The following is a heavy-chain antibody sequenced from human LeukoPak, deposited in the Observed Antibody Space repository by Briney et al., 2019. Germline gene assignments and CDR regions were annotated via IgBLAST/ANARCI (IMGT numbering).Heavy chain of an antibody. CDR1: GFTFSSYI. Sequence: GGSLRLSCAASGFTFSSYIMNWVRQAPGMGLEWVSYISSSPSTIYYADSVKGRFTISRDNAKNSLYLQMNSLRDEDTAVYYCARDPSGSPYFDYWGQGTLVTVSS. CDR3: ARDPSGSPYFDY. J-gene: IGHJ4*02. D-gene: IGHD1-26*01. V-gene: IGHV3-48*02. CDR2: ISSSPSTI.